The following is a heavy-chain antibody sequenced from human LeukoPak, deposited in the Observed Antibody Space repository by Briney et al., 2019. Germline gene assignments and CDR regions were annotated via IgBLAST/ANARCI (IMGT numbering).Heavy chain of an antibody. Sequence: GSSVKVSCKASGGTFSSYAISWVRQAPGQGLEWMGRIIPILGIANYAQKFQGRVTITADKSTSTAYMELSSLRSEDTAVYYCARDARIAAAGLYYFDYWGQGTLVTVSS. CDR3: ARDARIAAAGLYYFDY. D-gene: IGHD6-13*01. CDR2: IIPILGIA. V-gene: IGHV1-69*04. CDR1: GGTFSSYA. J-gene: IGHJ4*02.